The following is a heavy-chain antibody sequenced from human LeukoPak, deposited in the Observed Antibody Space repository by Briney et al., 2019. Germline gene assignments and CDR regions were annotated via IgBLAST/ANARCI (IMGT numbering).Heavy chain of an antibody. J-gene: IGHJ5*02. CDR3: ARDEPNLNIAASWFDP. CDR2: TYYRSKWYN. D-gene: IGHD6-6*01. Sequence: SQTLSLTCAISGDSVSSNSAAWNWIRQSPSRGLEWLGRTYYRSKWYNDYAVSVKSRITIDPDTSKNQFSLQLNSVTPEDTAVYYCARDEPNLNIAASWFDPWGQGTLVTVSS. CDR1: GDSVSSNSAA. V-gene: IGHV6-1*01.